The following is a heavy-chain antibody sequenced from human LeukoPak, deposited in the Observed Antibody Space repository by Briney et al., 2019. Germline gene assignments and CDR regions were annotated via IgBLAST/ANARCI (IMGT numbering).Heavy chain of an antibody. CDR2: INPSGGST. J-gene: IGHJ4*02. V-gene: IGHV1-46*01. D-gene: IGHD3-22*01. CDR1: GYTFTSYY. CDR3: ASEQLTTYYYDSSDSPGRNY. Sequence: ASVKVSCKASGYTFTSYYMHWVRQAPGQGLEWMGIINPSGGSTSYAQKFQGRVTMTRDTSTSTVYMELSSLRSEDTAVYYCASEQLTTYYYDSSDSPGRNYWGQGTLVTVSS.